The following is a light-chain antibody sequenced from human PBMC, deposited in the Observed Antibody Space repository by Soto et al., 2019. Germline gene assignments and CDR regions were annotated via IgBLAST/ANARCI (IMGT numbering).Light chain of an antibody. CDR2: GAS. CDR3: QQYGSSPWT. V-gene: IGKV3-20*01. J-gene: IGKJ1*01. Sequence: VLTQSPGTLSLSPGERATLSCRASQSVSSSYLAWYQQKPGQAPRLLIYGASTRATGIPDSFSGRGSGTDFTLPISRLEPEDFAVYYCQQYGSSPWTFGQGTKV. CDR1: QSVSSSY.